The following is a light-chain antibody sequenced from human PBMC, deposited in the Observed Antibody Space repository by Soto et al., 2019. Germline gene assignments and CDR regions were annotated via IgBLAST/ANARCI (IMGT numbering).Light chain of an antibody. CDR1: SSNIGSNT. Sequence: QSVLTQPPSASGTPGQRVTISCSGSSSNIGSNTVNWYQQLPGTAPKLLIYNNNQRPSGVPDRFSGSKSGTSASLAISGLQSEDEVDYYCAAWDDSLKGLVFGPGTKLTVL. CDR3: AAWDDSLKGLV. CDR2: NNN. V-gene: IGLV1-44*01. J-gene: IGLJ1*01.